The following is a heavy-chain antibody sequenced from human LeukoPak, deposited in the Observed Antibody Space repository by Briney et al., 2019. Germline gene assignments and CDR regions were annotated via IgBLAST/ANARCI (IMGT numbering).Heavy chain of an antibody. CDR2: IYPGDSDT. D-gene: IGHD1-26*01. V-gene: IGHV5-51*01. CDR1: GYSFTSYW. Sequence: GESLKISCKGSGYSFTSYWIGWVRQIPGKGLEWMGIIYPGDSDTRYSPSFQGQVTISADKSISTAYLQWSSLKASDTAMYYCARTLYSGSFLSYFDYWGQGTLVTVSS. J-gene: IGHJ4*02. CDR3: ARTLYSGSFLSYFDY.